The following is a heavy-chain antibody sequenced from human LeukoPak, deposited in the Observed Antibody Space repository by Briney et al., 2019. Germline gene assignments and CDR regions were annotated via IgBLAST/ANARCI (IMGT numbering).Heavy chain of an antibody. Sequence: ASVKVSCKASGYTFTSYGISWVRKDAGQGPEWMGWISGYKGNTNYAQKLQGRVTMTTDTSTSTAYMELRSLRSDDTAVYYCARDMDGSGSFDYWGQGTLVTVSS. D-gene: IGHD3-10*01. CDR1: GYTFTSYG. J-gene: IGHJ4*02. CDR2: ISGYKGNT. V-gene: IGHV1-18*01. CDR3: ARDMDGSGSFDY.